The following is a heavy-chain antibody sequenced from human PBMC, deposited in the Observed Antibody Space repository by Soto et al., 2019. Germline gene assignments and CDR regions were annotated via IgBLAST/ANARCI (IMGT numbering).Heavy chain of an antibody. D-gene: IGHD3-22*01. CDR1: GGSISSYY. CDR3: ARVKHYYDSSGNPHRYFDL. Sequence: QVQLQESGPGLVKPSETLSLTCTVSGGSISSYYWSWIRQPPGKGLEWIGYIYYSGSTNYNPSLKSRVTISVDTSKNQFSLKLSSVTAADTAVYYCARVKHYYDSSGNPHRYFDLWGRGTLVTVSS. CDR2: IYYSGST. J-gene: IGHJ2*01. V-gene: IGHV4-59*01.